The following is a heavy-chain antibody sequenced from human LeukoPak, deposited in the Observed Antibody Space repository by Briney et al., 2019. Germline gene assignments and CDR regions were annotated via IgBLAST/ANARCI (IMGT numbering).Heavy chain of an antibody. Sequence: GGSLRFSCAGSGFTFSSNAMSWVRPAPGKGLEWGSAITVSGVSTSYADSVKAWFHISRDNSKNTLYLQMNSLRAEDTAVYYCAKCGFRGYDAQHMDYWGQGTLVSVSS. CDR2: ITVSGVST. CDR3: AKCGFRGYDAQHMDY. V-gene: IGHV3-23*01. J-gene: IGHJ4*02. D-gene: IGHD5-12*01. CDR1: GFTFSSNA.